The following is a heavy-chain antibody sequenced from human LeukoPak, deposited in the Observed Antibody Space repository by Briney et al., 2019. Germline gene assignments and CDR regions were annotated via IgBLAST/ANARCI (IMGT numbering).Heavy chain of an antibody. CDR1: GFTLSSYA. Sequence: GGSLRLSCAASGFTLSSYAMSWVRQAPGKGLEWVSAISGSGGSTYYADSVKGRFTISRDNSKNTLYLQMNSLRAEDTAVYYCAKSLRFGEDYYYYYYGMDVWGQGTTVTVSS. CDR2: ISGSGGST. J-gene: IGHJ6*02. D-gene: IGHD3-10*01. CDR3: AKSLRFGEDYYYYYYGMDV. V-gene: IGHV3-23*01.